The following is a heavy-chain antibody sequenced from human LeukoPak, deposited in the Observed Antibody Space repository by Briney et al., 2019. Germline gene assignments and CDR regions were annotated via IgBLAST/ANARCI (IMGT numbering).Heavy chain of an antibody. CDR3: ARTRTGSHLFVY. D-gene: IGHD3/OR15-3a*01. J-gene: IGHJ4*02. CDR1: GGSISTYY. CDR2: ISYTGNT. V-gene: IGHV4-59*08. Sequence: SETLSLTCIVSGGSISTYYWNWIRQPPGKGLEWIGDISYTGNTNNNPSFKSRVTMSVDTSKNHFSLEVTSVTAADSAVYYCARTRTGSHLFVYWGQGLLVTVSS.